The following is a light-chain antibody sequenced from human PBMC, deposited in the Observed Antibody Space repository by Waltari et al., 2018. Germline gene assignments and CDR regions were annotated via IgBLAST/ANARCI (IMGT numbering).Light chain of an antibody. CDR2: GAS. J-gene: IGKJ2*01. CDR1: QSVSSRF. Sequence: EIVLTQSPGSLSLPPGETATLSCRASQSVSSRFLAWYQHKPGQTPRLLIYGASTRATGVPDRFSGSGSGPDFTLTSNRLEVEDFAVYYCQYYANSAYTFGQGTKLEIK. CDR3: QYYANSAYT. V-gene: IGKV3-20*01.